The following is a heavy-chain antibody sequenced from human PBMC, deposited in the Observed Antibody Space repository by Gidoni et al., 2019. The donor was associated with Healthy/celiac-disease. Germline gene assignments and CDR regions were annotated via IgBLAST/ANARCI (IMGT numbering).Heavy chain of an antibody. D-gene: IGHD1-7*01. CDR2: SIPIFGTA. CDR3: ARDKSTELPGGAFDI. CDR1: GGTISSYA. V-gene: IGHV1-69*01. J-gene: IGHJ3*02. Sequence: QVHLVQSGAEVKKPGSPVKVSCQASGGTISSYAISWVRQAPGQGLEWMGGSIPIFGTANYAQKVQGRVTITADESTSTAYMELSSLRSEDTAVYYCARDKSTELPGGAFDIWGQGTMVTVSS.